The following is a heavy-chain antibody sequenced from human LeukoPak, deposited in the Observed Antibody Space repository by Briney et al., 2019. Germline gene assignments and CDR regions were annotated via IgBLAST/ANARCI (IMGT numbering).Heavy chain of an antibody. V-gene: IGHV3-7*01. CDR1: GFTFSNYW. Sequence: PGGSLRLSCAASGFTFSNYWMGWVRQAPGEGLEWVANIKQDGSEKRYVDPVKGRFTISRDNAKNSLYLQMNSLRAEDTAVYYCARDRSYGTSYNWFDPWGQGTLVTVSS. J-gene: IGHJ5*02. CDR2: IKQDGSEK. D-gene: IGHD2-2*01. CDR3: ARDRSYGTSYNWFDP.